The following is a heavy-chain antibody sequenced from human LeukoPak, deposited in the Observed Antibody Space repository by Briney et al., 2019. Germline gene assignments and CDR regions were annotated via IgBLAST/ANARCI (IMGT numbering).Heavy chain of an antibody. CDR2: INPNSGGT. J-gene: IGHJ3*02. CDR1: GYTFTGYY. V-gene: IGHV1-2*02. CDR3: ARDSSGRLDAFDI. D-gene: IGHD3-22*01. Sequence: ASVKVSCKASGYTFTGYYMHWVRQAPGQGLEWMGWINPNSGGTNYAQKFQGKVTMTRDTSISTAYMELSRLRSDDTAVYYCARDSSGRLDAFDIWGQGTMVTVSS.